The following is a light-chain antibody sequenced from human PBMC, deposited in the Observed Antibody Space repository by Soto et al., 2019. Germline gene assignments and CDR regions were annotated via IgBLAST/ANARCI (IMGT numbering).Light chain of an antibody. J-gene: IGKJ5*01. CDR1: QSISNY. Sequence: DIQMTQSPSSLSASVGDRVTITCRTSQSISNYLNWYQHKPGKAPKLLIYSASTLHSGVPSRFSGSGSGTDFTLTVSSLLPEDFATYYCQQTYDRPITFGQGTRLRL. CDR3: QQTYDRPIT. CDR2: SAS. V-gene: IGKV1-39*01.